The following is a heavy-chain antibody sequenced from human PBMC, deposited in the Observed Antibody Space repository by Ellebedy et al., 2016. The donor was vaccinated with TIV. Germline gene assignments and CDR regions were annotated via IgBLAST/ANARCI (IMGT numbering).Heavy chain of an antibody. CDR3: AKDRTPGDGYWVFDN. D-gene: IGHD5-18*01. Sequence: GESLKISCAASGFTFSSYAMAWVRQAPGKGLDWVSGIVGSGAQKYADSVKGRFTISRDNSKRTVDLQMNSLRAEDTAVYFCAKDRTPGDGYWVFDNWGQGTLVSVSS. J-gene: IGHJ4*02. V-gene: IGHV3-23*01. CDR1: GFTFSSYA. CDR2: IVGSGA.